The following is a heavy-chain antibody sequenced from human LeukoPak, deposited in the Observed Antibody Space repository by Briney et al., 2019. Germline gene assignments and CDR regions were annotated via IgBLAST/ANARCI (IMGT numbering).Heavy chain of an antibody. Sequence: ASVTVSCKVSGHTFTDLSMNWVRQAPGKGREWMGGFDPEDVETIYAQKFQGRVTMTEDTSTATAYMDLSSLRPDDTAVYYCATDFYRGRQFDYWGQGTLVTVSS. CDR1: GHTFTDLS. CDR3: ATDFYRGRQFDY. V-gene: IGHV1-24*01. D-gene: IGHD2/OR15-2a*01. J-gene: IGHJ4*02. CDR2: FDPEDVET.